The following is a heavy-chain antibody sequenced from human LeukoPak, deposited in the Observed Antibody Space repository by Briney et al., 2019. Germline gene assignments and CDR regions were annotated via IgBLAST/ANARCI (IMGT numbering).Heavy chain of an antibody. CDR2: IYTSGST. CDR1: GGSISSGSYY. J-gene: IGHJ6*03. D-gene: IGHD6-13*01. CDR3: ARTTEAHSWRTRYYDYYMDV. Sequence: SETLSLTCTVSGGSISSGSYYWSWIRQPAGKGLEWIGRIYTSGSTNYNPSLKSRVTISVDTSKSQFSLKLSSVTAADTAVYYCARTTEAHSWRTRYYDYYMDVWGKGTTVTVSS. V-gene: IGHV4-61*02.